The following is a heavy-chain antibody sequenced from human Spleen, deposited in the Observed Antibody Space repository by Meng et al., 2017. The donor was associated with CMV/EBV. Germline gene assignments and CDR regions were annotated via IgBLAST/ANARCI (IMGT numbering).Heavy chain of an antibody. D-gene: IGHD5-18*01. CDR1: GFTFSSFW. J-gene: IGHJ4*02. CDR3: ATEAGDTYGFDY. Sequence: CAGSGFTFSSFWMHWGRQTPGKGLVWVSRINTDGTTRTYADSVKGRFTISRDNAKNTLYLQMNSLRAEDTAVYYCATEAGDTYGFDYWGQGTLVTVSS. V-gene: IGHV3-74*01. CDR2: INTDGTTR.